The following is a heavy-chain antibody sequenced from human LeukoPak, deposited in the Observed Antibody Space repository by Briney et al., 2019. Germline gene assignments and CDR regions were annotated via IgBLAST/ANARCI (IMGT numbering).Heavy chain of an antibody. CDR2: IKEDGSQI. V-gene: IGHV3-7*05. CDR3: ARVREYGWFDP. Sequence: GGSLRLSCAASGFTFSSYWMGWVRQAPGKGPEWVANIKEDGSQIFYVDSVKGRFTISRDNAKNSLYLQMNSLRAEDTAVYYCARVREYGWFDPWGRGTLATVSS. D-gene: IGHD2/OR15-2a*01. CDR1: GFTFSSYW. J-gene: IGHJ5*02.